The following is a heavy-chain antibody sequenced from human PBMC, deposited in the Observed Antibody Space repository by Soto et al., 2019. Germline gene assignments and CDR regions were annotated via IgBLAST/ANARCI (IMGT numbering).Heavy chain of an antibody. Sequence: PGGSLRLSCAASGFTFSTCWMMWVRQAPGKGLEWVANINQDGSERYYVDSVKGRFTISRDNAKNSLYLQMNSLIVEDTAVYYCVKDNRGSYWGQGTLVTVSS. CDR1: GFTFSTCW. CDR2: INQDGSER. CDR3: VKDNRGSY. D-gene: IGHD3-10*01. V-gene: IGHV3-7*01. J-gene: IGHJ4*02.